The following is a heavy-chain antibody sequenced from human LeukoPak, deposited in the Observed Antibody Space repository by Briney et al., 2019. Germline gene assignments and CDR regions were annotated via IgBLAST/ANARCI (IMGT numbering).Heavy chain of an antibody. CDR2: INPNSGGT. V-gene: IGHV1-2*06. Sequence: ASVKVSCKASGYTFTGYYMHWVRQAPGQGLEWMGRINPNSGGTNYAQKFQGRVTMTRDTSISTAYMELSRLRSDDTAVYYCARVSYYDFWSGYYTEAYYYYYGMDAWGQGTTVTVSS. CDR1: GYTFTGYY. J-gene: IGHJ6*02. D-gene: IGHD3-3*01. CDR3: ARVSYYDFWSGYYTEAYYYYYGMDA.